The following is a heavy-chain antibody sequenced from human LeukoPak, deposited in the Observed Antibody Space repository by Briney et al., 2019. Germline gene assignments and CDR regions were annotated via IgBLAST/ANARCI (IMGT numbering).Heavy chain of an antibody. D-gene: IGHD6-19*01. CDR1: GYSFTSYW. CDR2: IYPGDSDT. CDR3: ARQRGSSGWPEYYYYGMDV. Sequence: GESLKISCKGSGYSFTSYWIGWVRQMPGKGLEWMGIIYPGDSDTRYSPSFQGQVTISADKSISTAYLQWSSLKASDTAMYYCARQRGSSGWPEYYYYGMDVWGKGTTVTVSS. V-gene: IGHV5-51*01. J-gene: IGHJ6*04.